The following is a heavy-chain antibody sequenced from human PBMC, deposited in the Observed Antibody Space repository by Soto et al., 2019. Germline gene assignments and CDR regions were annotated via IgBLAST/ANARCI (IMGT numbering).Heavy chain of an antibody. D-gene: IGHD3-10*01. CDR1: GGNFGGYY. V-gene: IGHV4-34*01. Sequence: PSETQSLTCTVYGGNFGGYYWSWIRQPPGKGLEWIGEINHSGSTNYNPSLKSRVTISVDTSKNQFSLKLSSVTAADTAVYYCARVSGIYYYGMDVWGQGTTVTVSS. J-gene: IGHJ6*02. CDR2: INHSGST. CDR3: ARVSGIYYYGMDV.